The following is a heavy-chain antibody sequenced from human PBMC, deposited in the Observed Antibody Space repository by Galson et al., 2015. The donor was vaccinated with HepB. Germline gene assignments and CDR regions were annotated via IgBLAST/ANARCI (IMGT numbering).Heavy chain of an antibody. D-gene: IGHD4-17*01. Sequence: SLRLSCAASGFTFSSYGMHWVRQAPGKGLEWVAVIWYDGSNKYYADSVKGRFTISRDNSKNTLYLQMNSLRAEDTAVYYCARDLFSYGDYFGPLGYWGQGTLVTVSS. V-gene: IGHV3-33*08. J-gene: IGHJ4*02. CDR1: GFTFSSYG. CDR3: ARDLFSYGDYFGPLGY. CDR2: IWYDGSNK.